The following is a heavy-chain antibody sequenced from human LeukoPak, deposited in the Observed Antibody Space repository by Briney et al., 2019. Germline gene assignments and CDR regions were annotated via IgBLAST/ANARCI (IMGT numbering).Heavy chain of an antibody. Sequence: GRSLRLSCAASGFTFSSYGMHWVRQAPGKGLEWVAIISYDGTNKYYADSVKGRFTISRDNPKNTLYLQMDSLRAEDTAVYYCARGHYGMDVWGQGTTVTVS. CDR3: ARGHYGMDV. V-gene: IGHV3-30*03. J-gene: IGHJ6*02. CDR2: ISYDGTNK. CDR1: GFTFSSYG.